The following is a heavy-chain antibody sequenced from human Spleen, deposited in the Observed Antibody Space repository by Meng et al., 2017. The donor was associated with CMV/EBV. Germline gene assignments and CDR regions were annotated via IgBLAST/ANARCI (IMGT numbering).Heavy chain of an antibody. CDR3: ARSPGFWSLDY. Sequence: TCAVSGDSISRNLWWSWVRQPPGKGLEWIGEISYSGDTKYNPSLQSRATISSDTTTNRFSLRLNSVTAADTGVYFCARSPGFWSLDYWGRGTLVTVS. V-gene: IGHV4-4*01. D-gene: IGHD2-8*02. CDR1: GDSISRNLW. J-gene: IGHJ4*02. CDR2: ISYSGDT.